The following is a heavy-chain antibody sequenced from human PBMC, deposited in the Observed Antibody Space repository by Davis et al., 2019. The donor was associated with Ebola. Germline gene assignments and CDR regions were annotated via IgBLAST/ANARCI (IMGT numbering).Heavy chain of an antibody. D-gene: IGHD3-10*01. V-gene: IGHV1-69*06. J-gene: IGHJ4*02. CDR3: ARDRGGDYSFDY. CDR1: GDTLTSYA. CDR2: IIPIFGAA. Sequence: SVKVSCKAVGDTLTSYAMTWVRQAPGQGLEWMGWIIPIFGAATYAQKFQGRVTMTADRTTSTAYMELSSLSSEDTAVYYCARDRGGDYSFDYWGQGTLVTVSS.